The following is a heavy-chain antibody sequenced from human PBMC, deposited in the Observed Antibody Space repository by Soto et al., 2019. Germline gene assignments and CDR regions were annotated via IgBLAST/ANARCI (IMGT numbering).Heavy chain of an antibody. CDR3: ARGWGCTGGTCYFDS. CDR2: ISSSSGTI. J-gene: IGHJ4*02. V-gene: IGHV3-48*01. CDR1: GFTFSSYS. Sequence: SGFTFSSYSMNWVRQAPGKGLEWVSYISSSSGTIWYAESVKGRFTISRDNAKNSLHLQMNSLRAEDTAVYYCARGWGCTGGTCYFDSWGQGMLVTVSS. D-gene: IGHD2-8*02.